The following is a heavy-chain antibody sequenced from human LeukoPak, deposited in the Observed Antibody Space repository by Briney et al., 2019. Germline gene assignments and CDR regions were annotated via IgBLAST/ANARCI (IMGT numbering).Heavy chain of an antibody. CDR1: GFTFSSYA. Sequence: PGGSLRLSCAASGFTFSSYAMHWVRQAPGKGLEWVAVISYDGSNKYYADSVKGRFTISRDNSKNTLYLQMNSLRAEDTAVYYCASDIAARPHYFDYWGQGTLVTVSS. J-gene: IGHJ4*02. V-gene: IGHV3-30*01. D-gene: IGHD6-6*01. CDR2: ISYDGSNK. CDR3: ASDIAARPHYFDY.